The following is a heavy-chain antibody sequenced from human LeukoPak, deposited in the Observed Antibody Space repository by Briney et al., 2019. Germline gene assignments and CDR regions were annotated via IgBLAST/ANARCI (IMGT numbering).Heavy chain of an antibody. D-gene: IGHD6-13*01. CDR2: IYHSGST. CDR1: GGSISSSNW. V-gene: IGHV4-4*02. J-gene: IGHJ4*02. CDR3: ARFGAAAGLPFDY. Sequence: SGTLSLTCAVSGGSISSSNWWSWVRQPPGKGLEWIGEIYHSGSTNYSPSLKSRVTISVDKSKNQFSLKLSSVTAADTAVYYCARFGAAAGLPFDYWGQGTLVTVSS.